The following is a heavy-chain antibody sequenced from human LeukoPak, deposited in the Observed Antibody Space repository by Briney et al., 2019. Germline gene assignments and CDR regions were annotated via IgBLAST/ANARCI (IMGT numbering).Heavy chain of an antibody. Sequence: PGGSLRLSCLASGFTFSSYSMNWVRQAPGKGLEWVSYINTGSSTIYYADSLKGRITISRDNAGNSLYLQMNSLTAEDTAVYYCARDKRGYGSGSHYYFDLWGQGTLVTVSS. D-gene: IGHD3-10*01. J-gene: IGHJ4*02. CDR3: ARDKRGYGSGSHYYFDL. V-gene: IGHV3-48*01. CDR1: GFTFSSYS. CDR2: INTGSSTI.